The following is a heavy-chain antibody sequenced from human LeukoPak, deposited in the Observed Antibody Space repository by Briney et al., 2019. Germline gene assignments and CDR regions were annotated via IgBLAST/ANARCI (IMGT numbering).Heavy chain of an antibody. D-gene: IGHD6-19*01. Sequence: GASLRLSCAASGFTFSSYAMSWVRQAPGKGLEWVSAISGSGGSTYYADSVKGRFTTSRDNSKNTLYLQMNSLRAEDTAVYYCAKDPYSSGWYNWFDPWGQGTLVTVSS. V-gene: IGHV3-23*01. J-gene: IGHJ5*02. CDR3: AKDPYSSGWYNWFDP. CDR2: ISGSGGST. CDR1: GFTFSSYA.